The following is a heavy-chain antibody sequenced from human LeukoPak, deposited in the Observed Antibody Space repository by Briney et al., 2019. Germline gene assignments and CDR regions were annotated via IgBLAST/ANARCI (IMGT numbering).Heavy chain of an antibody. Sequence: KTGGSLRLSCAASGFTFSSYSMNWVRQAPGKGLEWVSSISSSSSYIYYADSVKGRFTISRDNAKNSLYLQMNSLRAEDTAVYYCARDASGWLQLPFDYWGQGTLVTVSS. CDR1: GFTFSSYS. CDR2: ISSSSSYI. D-gene: IGHD5-24*01. J-gene: IGHJ4*02. V-gene: IGHV3-21*01. CDR3: ARDASGWLQLPFDY.